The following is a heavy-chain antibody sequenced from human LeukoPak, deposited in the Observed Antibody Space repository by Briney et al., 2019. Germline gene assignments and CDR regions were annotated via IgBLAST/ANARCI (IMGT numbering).Heavy chain of an antibody. CDR2: IKHDGSEK. V-gene: IGHV3-7*01. J-gene: IGHJ4*02. D-gene: IGHD6-13*01. Sequence: PGRSLRLSCAASGFTFDDYAMHWVRQAPGKGLEWVASIKHDGSEKYYVDSVKGRFTISRDNAKNSLYLQMNSLRAEDTAVYYCARSIAAAAGFDYWGQGTLVTVSS. CDR3: ARSIAAAAGFDY. CDR1: GFTFDDYA.